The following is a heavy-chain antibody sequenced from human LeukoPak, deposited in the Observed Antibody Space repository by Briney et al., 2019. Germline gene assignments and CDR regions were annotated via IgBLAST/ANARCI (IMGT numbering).Heavy chain of an antibody. J-gene: IGHJ4*01. CDR1: GMSLSTSGIS. CDR3: TRAEYYYGSRSYYDY. V-gene: IGHV2-70*04. Sequence: SGPAMVKPTQTLTLNCTFSGMSLSTSGISERWVCEPTINAMEWLAGIDCDDDTSASTSLKTRHTISKDNNKNQVVLTMTNMDPVDTATYYYTRAEYYYGSRSYYDYWGHGTLVTVSS. CDR2: IDCDDDT. D-gene: IGHD3-10*01.